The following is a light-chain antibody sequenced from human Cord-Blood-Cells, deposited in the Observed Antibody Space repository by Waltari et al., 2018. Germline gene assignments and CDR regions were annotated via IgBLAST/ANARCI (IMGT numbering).Light chain of an antibody. J-gene: IGLJ1*01. CDR2: DVS. CDR3: SSYTSSSTYV. CDR1: SSYVGGYNY. V-gene: IGLV2-14*01. Sequence: QSALTQPASVSGSPGQSITTPSTGTSSYVGGYNYVSWYQQHPGKAPKLLIYDVSNRPSVVSNRFSVPKSGKTASLTISGLQAEAEADYYCSSYTSSSTYVFGTGTKVTVL.